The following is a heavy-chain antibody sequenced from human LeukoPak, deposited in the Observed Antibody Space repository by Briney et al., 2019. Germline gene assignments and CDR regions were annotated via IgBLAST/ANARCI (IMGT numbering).Heavy chain of an antibody. CDR3: AREARDHNDGSGYYNDY. D-gene: IGHD3-22*01. CDR2: IYTSGGT. Sequence: SETLSLTCSVSGGSIFSYYWSWIRQPAAKGLEWIGRIYTSGGTSYNPSLARRVTMSLDTSQKQFSLKLTSLTAADTAVYYCAREARDHNDGSGYYNDYWGQGTLVTVSS. CDR1: GGSIFSYY. V-gene: IGHV4-4*07. J-gene: IGHJ4*02.